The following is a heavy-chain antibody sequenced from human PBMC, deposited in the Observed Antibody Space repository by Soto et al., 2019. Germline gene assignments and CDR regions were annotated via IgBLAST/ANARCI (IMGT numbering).Heavy chain of an antibody. CDR1: GYTFTSYY. CDR2: INPSGGST. J-gene: IGHJ1*01. D-gene: IGHD7-27*01. V-gene: IGHV1-46*01. CDR3: ARRGGGATWRAAGEH. Sequence: ASVNVACASSGYTFTSYYMHWVRQAPGQGLEWMGIINPSGGSTSYAQKFQGRVTMTRDTSTSTVYMELSSLRSEDTAVYYCARRGGGATWRAAGEHGGQ.